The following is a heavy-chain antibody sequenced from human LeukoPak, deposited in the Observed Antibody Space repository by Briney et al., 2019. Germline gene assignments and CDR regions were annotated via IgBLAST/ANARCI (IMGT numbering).Heavy chain of an antibody. CDR3: ARGRSVWGSYRVDY. Sequence: SQTLSLTCAISGESVSSNRAAWNWIRQSPSRGLEWLGRTYYRSKWYNDYADSVSSRITINPDTSKNQFSLKLSSVTAADTAVYYCARGRSVWGSYRVDYWGQGTLVTVSS. D-gene: IGHD3-16*02. CDR2: TYYRSKWYN. J-gene: IGHJ4*02. CDR1: GESVSSNRAA. V-gene: IGHV6-1*01.